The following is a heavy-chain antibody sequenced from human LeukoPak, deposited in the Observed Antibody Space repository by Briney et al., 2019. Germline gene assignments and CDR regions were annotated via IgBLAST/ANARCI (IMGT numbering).Heavy chain of an antibody. V-gene: IGHV3-21*01. CDR1: GFTFSSYA. CDR3: ARDLSPRMPGGFDY. D-gene: IGHD2-2*01. CDR2: ISSGSGYL. J-gene: IGHJ4*02. Sequence: GGFLRLSCAASGFTFSSYAMTWVRQAPGKGLEWVSTISSGSGYLYHADSVRGRFTISRDNARNSLYLQMSILRDEDTAIYYCARDLSPRMPGGFDYWGQGILVTVSS.